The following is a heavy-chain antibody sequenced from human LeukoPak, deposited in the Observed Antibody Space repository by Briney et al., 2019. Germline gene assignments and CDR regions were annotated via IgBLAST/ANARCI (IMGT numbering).Heavy chain of an antibody. CDR3: ARYGYCSSTSCLRDYYYYYMDV. J-gene: IGHJ6*03. D-gene: IGHD2-2*03. Sequence: GESLKISCKGSGYSFTSYWIGWVRQMPGKGLEWMGIIYPGDSDTRYSPSFQGQVTISADKSISTAYLQWSSLKASDTAMYYCARYGYCSSTSCLRDYYYYYMDVWGKGTTVTVSS. CDR1: GYSFTSYW. CDR2: IYPGDSDT. V-gene: IGHV5-51*01.